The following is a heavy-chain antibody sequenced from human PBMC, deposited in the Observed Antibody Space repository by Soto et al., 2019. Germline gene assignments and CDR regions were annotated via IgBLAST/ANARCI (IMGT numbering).Heavy chain of an antibody. D-gene: IGHD3-22*01. CDR3: ARQIYDSDTGPNFQYYFES. CDR1: GDSFAGYW. V-gene: IGHV5-10-1*01. Sequence: GASLKSSCKGPGDSFAGYWITWVRQKPGKGLEWMGRLDPSDSQTYYSPSFRGHVTISVTKSITTVFLQWSSLRASDTARYYCARQIYDSDTGPNFQYYFESWGQGTAVTVSS. CDR2: LDPSDSQT. J-gene: IGHJ4*02.